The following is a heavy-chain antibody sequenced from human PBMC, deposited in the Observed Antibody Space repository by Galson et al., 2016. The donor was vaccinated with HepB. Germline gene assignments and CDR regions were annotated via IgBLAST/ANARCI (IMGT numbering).Heavy chain of an antibody. Sequence: SGGSISGYYWSWIRQPPGKALEWIGDMYRYKSGRTKYNPSLKRRVTISVDTSKNQFSLKLSPVTAADTAVYFCARGRWTAAGTFYFDFWGQGTMLTVSS. J-gene: IGHJ4*02. CDR3: ARGRWTAAGTFYFDF. CDR2: RYKSGRT. CDR1: GGSISGYY. V-gene: IGHV4-59*01. D-gene: IGHD6-13*01.